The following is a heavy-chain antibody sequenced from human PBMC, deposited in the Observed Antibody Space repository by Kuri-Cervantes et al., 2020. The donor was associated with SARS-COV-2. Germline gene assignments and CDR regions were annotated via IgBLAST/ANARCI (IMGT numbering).Heavy chain of an antibody. CDR2: IYYSGST. J-gene: IGHJ4*02. V-gene: IGHV4-30-4*08. CDR1: GGSISSGDYY. Sequence: LRLSCTVSGGSISSGDYYWSWVRQPPGKGLEWIGYIYYSGSTYYNPSLKSRVTISVDTSKNQFSLKLSSVTAADTAVYYCATQGVRYSIGDWGQGTLVTVSS. CDR3: ATQGVRYSIGD. D-gene: IGHD6-13*01.